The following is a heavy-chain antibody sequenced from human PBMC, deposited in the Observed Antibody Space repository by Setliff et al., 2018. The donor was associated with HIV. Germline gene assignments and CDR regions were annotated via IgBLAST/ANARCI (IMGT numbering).Heavy chain of an antibody. V-gene: IGHV4-4*07. D-gene: IGHD4-17*01. CDR3: ARMVVGDYTLTTYYMDV. CDR2: VYTSGSS. Sequence: TSETLSLTCSVSGGSISSYYWTWIRQPAGKGLEWIGRVYTSGSSNYNPSLKSRVTMSIDTSKNQFSLKLSSVTAADTAVYYCARMVVGDYTLTTYYMDVWGKGTTVTVSS. J-gene: IGHJ6*03. CDR1: GGSISSYY.